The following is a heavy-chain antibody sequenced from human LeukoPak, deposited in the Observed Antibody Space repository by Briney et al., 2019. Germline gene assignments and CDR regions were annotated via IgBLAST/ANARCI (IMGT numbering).Heavy chain of an antibody. Sequence: GGSLRLSCAASGFTFSSYWMSWVRQAPGKGLEWVANIKQDGSEKYYVDSVKGRFTISRDNAKNSLYLQMNSLRAEDTAVYYCARVTLYDFWTGYYGMDVWGQGTTVTVSS. V-gene: IGHV3-7*04. J-gene: IGHJ6*02. CDR2: IKQDGSEK. CDR3: ARVTLYDFWTGYYGMDV. D-gene: IGHD3-3*01. CDR1: GFTFSSYW.